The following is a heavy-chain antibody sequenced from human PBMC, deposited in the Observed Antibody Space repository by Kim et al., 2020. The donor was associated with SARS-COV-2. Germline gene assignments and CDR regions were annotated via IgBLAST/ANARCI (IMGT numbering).Heavy chain of an antibody. D-gene: IGHD6-6*01. J-gene: IGHJ4*02. Sequence: ANSGKGRFTISRDNSKNTLFLQMNSLRADDTALYYCAKGTEFSSASGFDYWGPGTLVTVSS. V-gene: IGHV3-23*01. CDR3: AKGTEFSSASGFDY.